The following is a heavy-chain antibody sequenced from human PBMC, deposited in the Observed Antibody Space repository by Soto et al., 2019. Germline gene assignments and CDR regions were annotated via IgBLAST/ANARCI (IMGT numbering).Heavy chain of an antibody. Sequence: EVQLVESGGGLVQPGGSLRLSCAASGLTVSNSYMNWVRQAPGEGLEWVSILYSDGTTYYADSVKGRFTISRDNSKNTLYLQRHSLRADDTAVYDCARDTTVTTPTYFASWGQGTLVIVSS. CDR1: GLTVSNSY. J-gene: IGHJ4*02. V-gene: IGHV3-66*01. D-gene: IGHD4-17*01. CDR2: LYSDGTT. CDR3: ARDTTVTTPTYFAS.